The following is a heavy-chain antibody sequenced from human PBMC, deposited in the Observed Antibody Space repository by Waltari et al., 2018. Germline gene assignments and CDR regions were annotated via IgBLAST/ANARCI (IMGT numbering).Heavy chain of an antibody. Sequence: QVQLVQSGAEVKKPGSSVKVSCKASGGTFSSYAISWVRQAPGQGLELMGRIIPILGIANYAQKFQGRVTITADKSTSTAYMELSSLRSEDTAVYYCARVYSGSYYYYFDYWGQGTLVTVSS. CDR3: ARVYSGSYYYYFDY. J-gene: IGHJ4*02. CDR1: GGTFSSYA. CDR2: IIPILGIA. D-gene: IGHD1-26*01. V-gene: IGHV1-69*04.